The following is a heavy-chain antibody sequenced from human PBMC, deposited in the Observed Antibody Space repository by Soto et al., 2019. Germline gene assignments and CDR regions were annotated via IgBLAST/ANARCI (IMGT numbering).Heavy chain of an antibody. J-gene: IGHJ3*02. V-gene: IGHV3-20*04. CDR2: INWNGGST. CDR3: ARDPDIVVVPALGAFDI. D-gene: IGHD2-2*01. CDR1: GFTFDDCG. Sequence: GGSLRLSCAASGFTFDDCGMSWVRQAPGKGLEWVSGINWNGGSTGYADSVKGRFTISRDNAKNSLYLQMNSLRAEDTALYYCARDPDIVVVPALGAFDIWGQGTMVTVSS.